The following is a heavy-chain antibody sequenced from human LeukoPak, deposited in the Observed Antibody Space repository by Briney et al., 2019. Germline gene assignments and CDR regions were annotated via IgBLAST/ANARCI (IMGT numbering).Heavy chain of an antibody. J-gene: IGHJ4*02. Sequence: GGSLRLSCVASGFTFNNYAMSWVRQAPGKGMEWVSAFSDNGAATHSADSVKGRFTISRDNSKNTLYLQMNSLRAGDTAIYYCAKHFSSGTYYNYFDYWGQGTLVTVSS. CDR1: GFTFNNYA. D-gene: IGHD3-10*01. CDR3: AKHFSSGTYYNYFDY. V-gene: IGHV3-23*01. CDR2: FSDNGAAT.